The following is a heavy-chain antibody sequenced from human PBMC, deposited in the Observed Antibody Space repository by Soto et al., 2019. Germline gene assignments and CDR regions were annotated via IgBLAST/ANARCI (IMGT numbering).Heavy chain of an antibody. Sequence: QVRLVQSGAEVKKPGASVKVTCKPSGYTFTDAYIHWVRQAPGQGLEWLGWINPKNGGTNYAQKFQGRVTMTRETSSSTAFMELSSLNSNDTDVYYCAREEGTELDFWGQGTLVTVSS. D-gene: IGHD1-7*01. CDR1: GYTFTDAY. CDR3: AREEGTELDF. J-gene: IGHJ4*02. CDR2: INPKNGGT. V-gene: IGHV1-2*02.